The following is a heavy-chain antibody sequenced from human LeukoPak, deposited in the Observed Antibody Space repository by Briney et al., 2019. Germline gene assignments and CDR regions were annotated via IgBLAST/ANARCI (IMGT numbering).Heavy chain of an antibody. Sequence: GGSLRLSCAASGFTFSSYAMHWVRQAPGKGLEWVAVISYDGSNKYYADSVKGRFTISRDNSKNTLYLQMNSLRAEDTAVYYCARGMIVVVTHDAFDIWGQGTMVTVSS. D-gene: IGHD3-22*01. CDR2: ISYDGSNK. CDR1: GFTFSSYA. V-gene: IGHV3-30*04. CDR3: ARGMIVVVTHDAFDI. J-gene: IGHJ3*02.